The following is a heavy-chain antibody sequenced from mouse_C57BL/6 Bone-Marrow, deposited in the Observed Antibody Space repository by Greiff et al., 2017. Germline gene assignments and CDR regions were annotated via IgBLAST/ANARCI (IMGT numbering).Heavy chain of an antibody. Sequence: EVMLVESGGGLVQPGASLKLSCESNEYEFPSHDMSWVRKTPEKRLELVAAINSDGGSTYYPDTMERRVIITRDNTKKTLYLQMSSLRSEDTALYYGARHKVYDYDWFAYGGQGTLVTVSA. V-gene: IGHV5-2*01. CDR1: EYEFPSHD. CDR3: ARHKVYDYDWFAY. CDR2: INSDGGST. D-gene: IGHD2-4*01. J-gene: IGHJ3*01.